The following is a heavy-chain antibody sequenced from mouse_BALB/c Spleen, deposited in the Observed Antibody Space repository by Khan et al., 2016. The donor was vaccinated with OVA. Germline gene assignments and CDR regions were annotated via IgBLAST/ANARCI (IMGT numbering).Heavy chain of an antibody. CDR3: ARDGSRYNYAMDY. Sequence: VQLKQSGPGLVKPSQSLSLTCTVTGYSITSDYAWNWIRQFPGNKLEWMGYIRSSGSTNYNPALKSRISITRDTSKNQFFLQLNSVTTEYTATYYCARDGSRYNYAMDYWGQGTSVTVSS. D-gene: IGHD2-3*01. J-gene: IGHJ4*01. V-gene: IGHV3-2*02. CDR1: GYSITSDYA. CDR2: IRSSGST.